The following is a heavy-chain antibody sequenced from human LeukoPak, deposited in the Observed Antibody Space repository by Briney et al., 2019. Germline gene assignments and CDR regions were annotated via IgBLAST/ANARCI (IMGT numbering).Heavy chain of an antibody. CDR1: GVSMSRYF. CDR2: IYHSGDP. D-gene: IGHD1-14*01. J-gene: IGHJ4*02. V-gene: IGHV4-59*01. Sequence: PSETLSLTCTVSGVSMSRYFWTWIRQPPGKGLEWIGYIYHSGDPSYNPSLKTRVTISVDTSKKQLSLKLNSVTAADTAVYYCARVFTTSPPSLDFWGQGALVTVSS. CDR3: ARVFTTSPPSLDF.